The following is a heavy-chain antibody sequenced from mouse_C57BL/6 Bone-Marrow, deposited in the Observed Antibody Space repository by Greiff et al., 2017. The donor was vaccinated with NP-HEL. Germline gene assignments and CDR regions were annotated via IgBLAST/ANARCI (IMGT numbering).Heavy chain of an antibody. J-gene: IGHJ4*01. Sequence: QVQLQQSGAELVRPGASVTLSCKASGYTFTDYEMHWVKQTPVHGLEWIGAIDPETGGTAYNQKFKGKAILTADKSSSTAYMELRSLTSEDSAVYYCTRSGGGYYDYAMDYWGQGTLVTVSS. CDR2: IDPETGGT. V-gene: IGHV1-15*01. CDR3: TRSGGGYYDYAMDY. D-gene: IGHD2-3*01. CDR1: GYTFTDYE.